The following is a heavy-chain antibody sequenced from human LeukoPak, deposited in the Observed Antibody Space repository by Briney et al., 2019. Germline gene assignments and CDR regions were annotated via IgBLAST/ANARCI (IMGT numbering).Heavy chain of an antibody. V-gene: IGHV4-59*08. CDR1: GGSSSSYY. CDR3: ARRASGSYLDYFDF. D-gene: IGHD1-26*01. Sequence: SETLSLTCTFSGGSSSSYYWSWIRQPPGKGLEWIGYIHYSGSTNYNPSLRSRATISLDTSKNQVSLKLSSVTAADTALYYCARRASGSYLDYFDFWGQGTLVTVSS. CDR2: IHYSGST. J-gene: IGHJ4*02.